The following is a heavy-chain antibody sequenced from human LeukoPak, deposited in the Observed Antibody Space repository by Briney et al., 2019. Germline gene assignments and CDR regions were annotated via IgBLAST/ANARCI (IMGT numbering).Heavy chain of an antibody. Sequence: GGTLRRSCAASGFTCSSYEMNRVRQAPGKGLEWVSYISRSGSTISYADSVKGRFTISRDNAKNSLYLQMNSLRAEDTAVYYCARDPWIQLWSFDHWGQGTLVTVSS. CDR3: ARDPWIQLWSFDH. D-gene: IGHD5-18*01. CDR1: GFTCSSYE. CDR2: ISRSGSTI. J-gene: IGHJ4*02. V-gene: IGHV3-48*03.